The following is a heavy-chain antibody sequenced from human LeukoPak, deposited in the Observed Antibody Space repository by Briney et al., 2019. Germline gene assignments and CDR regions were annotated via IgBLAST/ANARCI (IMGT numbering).Heavy chain of an antibody. Sequence: GGSLRLSCAASGFTVSSNYMSWVRQAPGKGLEWVSVIYSGGSTYYADSVKGRFTISRDNSKNTLYLQMNSLRAEDTAVYYCTRGPLRYFNWNHYYYYMDVWGKGTTVTISS. V-gene: IGHV3-53*01. CDR2: IYSGGST. D-gene: IGHD3-9*01. J-gene: IGHJ6*03. CDR3: TRGPLRYFNWNHYYYYMDV. CDR1: GFTVSSNY.